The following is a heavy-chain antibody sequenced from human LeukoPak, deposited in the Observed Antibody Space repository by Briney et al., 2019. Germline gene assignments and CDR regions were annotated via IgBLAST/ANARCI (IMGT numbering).Heavy chain of an antibody. V-gene: IGHV1-2*02. D-gene: IGHD1-26*01. CDR3: AKRPSPFGGSYFHF. J-gene: IGHJ4*02. CDR1: GYTFTGYY. Sequence: ASVKVSCKASGYTFTGYYMHWVRQAPGQGLEWMGWINPNSGGTNYAQKFQGRVTMTRDTSISTAYMELSRLRSDDTAIYYCAKRPSPFGGSYFHFWGQGTLATVSS. CDR2: INPNSGGT.